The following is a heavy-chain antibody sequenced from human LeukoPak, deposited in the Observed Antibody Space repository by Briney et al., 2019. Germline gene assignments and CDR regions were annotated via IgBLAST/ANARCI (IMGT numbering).Heavy chain of an antibody. CDR2: ISGSGGST. D-gene: IGHD4-17*01. V-gene: IGHV3-23*01. J-gene: IGHJ5*02. Sequence: XXVRQAXXXXXXXXSAISGSGGSTYYADSVKGRFTISRDNSKNTLYLQMNSLRAEDTAVYYCAKDGVSDYGDYALNWFDPWGQGTLVTVSS. CDR3: AKDGVSDYGDYALNWFDP.